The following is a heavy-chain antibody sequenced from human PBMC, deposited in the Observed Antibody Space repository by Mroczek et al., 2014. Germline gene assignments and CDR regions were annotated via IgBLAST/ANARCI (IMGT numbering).Heavy chain of an antibody. CDR2: ISGSDGST. J-gene: IGHJ3*02. Sequence: VQLVESGGGLVQPGGSLRLSCAASGFTFSSYAMSWVRQAPGKGLEWVSAISGSDGSTYYADSVKSRFTISRDNSKNTLYLQMNSLRAEDTAVYYCAKGSALYCSSTSCYRGLDAFDIWGQGTMVTVSS. V-gene: IGHV3-23*04. CDR1: GFTFSSYA. CDR3: AKGSALYCSSTSCYRGLDAFDI. D-gene: IGHD2-2*02.